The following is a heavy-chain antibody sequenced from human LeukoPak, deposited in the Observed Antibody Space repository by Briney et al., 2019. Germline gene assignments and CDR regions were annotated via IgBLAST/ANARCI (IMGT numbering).Heavy chain of an antibody. V-gene: IGHV3-21*01. CDR1: GFTFSSYS. Sequence: GSLRLSCAASGFTFSSYSMNWVRQAPGKGLEWVSSISSSSSYIYYADSVKGRFTISRDNAKNSLYLQMNSLRAEDTAVYYCARGYDSSSFVFDYWGQGTLVTVSS. CDR2: ISSSSSYI. D-gene: IGHD3-22*01. CDR3: ARGYDSSSFVFDY. J-gene: IGHJ4*02.